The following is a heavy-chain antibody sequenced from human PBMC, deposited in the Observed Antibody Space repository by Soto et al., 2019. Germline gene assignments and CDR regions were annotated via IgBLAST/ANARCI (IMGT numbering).Heavy chain of an antibody. CDR3: ARVGTGYYDSSGSPGAFDS. CDR2: IIPIFGTA. J-gene: IGHJ3*02. V-gene: IGHV1-69*13. D-gene: IGHD3-22*01. Sequence: SVKVSCQASGGTFRSYAISWVRQAPVQGLEWMGGIIPIFGTANYAQKFQGRVTITADESTSTAYMELSSLRSEDTAVYYCARVGTGYYDSSGSPGAFDSWGQGTMVTVSS. CDR1: GGTFRSYA.